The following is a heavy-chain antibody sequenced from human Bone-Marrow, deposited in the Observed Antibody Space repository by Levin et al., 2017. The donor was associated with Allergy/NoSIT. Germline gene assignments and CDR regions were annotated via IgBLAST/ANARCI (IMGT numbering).Heavy chain of an antibody. CDR3: TRAYASAYQSDY. Sequence: ASVKVSCKASGYTFDSHGITWVRQAPGQGLEWMGWVSPYNGNTNYAQKFQGRLTMTTDTSTSTVHMELRTLRSDDTAVYFCTRAYASAYQSDYWGQGTLVTVSS. D-gene: IGHD3-16*01. V-gene: IGHV1-18*01. CDR2: VSPYNGNT. J-gene: IGHJ4*02. CDR1: GYTFDSHG.